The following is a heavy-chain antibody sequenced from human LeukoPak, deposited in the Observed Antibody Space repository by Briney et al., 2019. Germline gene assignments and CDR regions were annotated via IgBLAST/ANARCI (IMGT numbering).Heavy chain of an antibody. Sequence: GGSLRLSCAASGFTFRNYGMHWVRQAPGKGLEWVAVIWSDGNNKFYVDSVKGRFTISRDNSKNTLDLQLNSLRAEDTAMYYCARERGPYDAFDIWGQGTMVTVSS. CDR1: GFTFRNYG. CDR3: ARERGPYDAFDI. CDR2: IWSDGNNK. V-gene: IGHV3-33*01. J-gene: IGHJ3*02.